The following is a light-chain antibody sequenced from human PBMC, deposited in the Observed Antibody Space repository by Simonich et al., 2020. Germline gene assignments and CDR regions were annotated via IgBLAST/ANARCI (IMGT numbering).Light chain of an antibody. CDR2: TVS. Sequence: QSALTQPPSASGSPGQSVTISCTGTSSDVGGYNYVSWYQQHPGQAPKLMIYTVSKRPSGVPDRFSGSKSGNTASLTDSGLQAEDEADYYCSSYAGSNPLFGGGTKLTVL. CDR3: SSYAGSNPL. CDR1: SSDVGGYNY. V-gene: IGLV2-8*01. J-gene: IGLJ2*01.